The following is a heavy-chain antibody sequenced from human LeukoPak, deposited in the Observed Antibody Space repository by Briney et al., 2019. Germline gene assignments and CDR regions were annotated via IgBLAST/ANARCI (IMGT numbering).Heavy chain of an antibody. D-gene: IGHD6-19*01. CDR2: IYYSGST. CDR1: GGSISSSSYY. V-gene: IGHV4-39*01. J-gene: IGHJ4*02. Sequence: SETLSLTCTVSGGSISSSSYYWGWIRQPPGKGLEWIGSIYYSGSTYYTPSLKSRVTISVDTSKNQFSLKLSSVTTADTAVYYCARQKSSGWTHHFDYWGQGTLVTVSS. CDR3: ARQKSSGWTHHFDY.